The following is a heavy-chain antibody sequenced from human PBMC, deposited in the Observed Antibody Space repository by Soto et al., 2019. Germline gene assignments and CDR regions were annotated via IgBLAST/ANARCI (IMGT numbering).Heavy chain of an antibody. Sequence: GGSLRLSCAASEFTFSSYGMHWVRQAQGKGLEWVAVIWYDGSNKYYADSVKGRFTISRDNSKNTLYLQMNSLRAEDTAVYYCARDSSSPGRYYFDYWGQGTLVTVSS. V-gene: IGHV3-33*01. CDR1: EFTFSSYG. J-gene: IGHJ4*02. CDR3: ARDSSSPGRYYFDY. CDR2: IWYDGSNK. D-gene: IGHD6-6*01.